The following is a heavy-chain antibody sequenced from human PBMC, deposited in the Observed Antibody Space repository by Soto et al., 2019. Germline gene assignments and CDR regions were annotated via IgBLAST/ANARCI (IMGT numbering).Heavy chain of an antibody. J-gene: IGHJ4*02. D-gene: IGHD3-16*01. CDR3: ARDPWAADY. CDR1: GFTVSTKY. Sequence: EVQLVESGGGFVQPGGSLSLSCAASGFTVSTKYMSWVRQAPGTGLEWVSVIYSGGSTFYADSVRGRFTISRDNSKNTVNLQMNSLRAEDTAVYYCARDPWAADYWGQGTLVTVSS. CDR2: IYSGGST. V-gene: IGHV3-66*01.